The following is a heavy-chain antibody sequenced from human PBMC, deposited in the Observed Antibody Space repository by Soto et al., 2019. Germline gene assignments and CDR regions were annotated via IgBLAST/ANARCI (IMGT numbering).Heavy chain of an antibody. Sequence: QVQLQQWGAGLLKPSETLSLTCAVYGGSFSGYYWSWIRQPPGRGLEWIGEINHSGSTKYNPSLQSRVTRSVDTSKKQFSLKLSSVTAADTAVYFCARTGYSSGWAIYYYYYGMDVWGQGTTVTVSS. CDR3: ARTGYSSGWAIYYYYYGMDV. CDR2: INHSGST. D-gene: IGHD6-19*01. V-gene: IGHV4-34*01. CDR1: GGSFSGYY. J-gene: IGHJ6*02.